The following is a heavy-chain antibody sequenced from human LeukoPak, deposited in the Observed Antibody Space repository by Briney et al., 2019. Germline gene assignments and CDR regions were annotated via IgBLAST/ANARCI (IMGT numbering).Heavy chain of an antibody. CDR2: IYYSGST. Sequence: SETLSLTWTVSGRSISGYYWSWIRQPPGKGLEWIGYIYYSGSTNYNPSLKSQVTISVDTSKNQFSPKLSSVTAADTAVYYCARSVRDDILTGFDYWGQGTLVTVSS. CDR3: ARSVRDDILTGFDY. V-gene: IGHV4-59*01. D-gene: IGHD3-9*01. CDR1: GRSISGYY. J-gene: IGHJ4*02.